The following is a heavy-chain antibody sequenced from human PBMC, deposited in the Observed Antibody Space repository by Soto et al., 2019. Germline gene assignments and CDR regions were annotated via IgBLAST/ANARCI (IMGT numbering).Heavy chain of an antibody. J-gene: IGHJ5*02. D-gene: IGHD6-13*01. Sequence: SETLSPTCTVSGGSITNSAFKWGWIRQSPGKVMEWIGSIYYSGTTYYNPSFQSRVAISVDTSTNQFSPKLNSVTAADTAVYYCARHGAAPVASWFDPWGQGTLVTVSS. CDR2: IYYSGTT. V-gene: IGHV4-39*01. CDR1: GGSITNSAFK. CDR3: ARHGAAPVASWFDP.